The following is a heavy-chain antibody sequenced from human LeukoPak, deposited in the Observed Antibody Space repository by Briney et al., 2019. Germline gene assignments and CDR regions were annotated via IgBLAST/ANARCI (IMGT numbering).Heavy chain of an antibody. D-gene: IGHD5-18*01. CDR2: INHSGST. CDR3: ARVGYSYGYRTGWFDP. V-gene: IGHV4-34*01. CDR1: GGSFSGYY. Sequence: SETLSLTCAVYGGSFSGYYWSWIRQPPGKGLEWIGEINHSGSTNYNPSLKSRVTISVDPSKNQFSLKLSSVTAADTAVYYCARVGYSYGYRTGWFDPWGQGTLVTVSS. J-gene: IGHJ5*02.